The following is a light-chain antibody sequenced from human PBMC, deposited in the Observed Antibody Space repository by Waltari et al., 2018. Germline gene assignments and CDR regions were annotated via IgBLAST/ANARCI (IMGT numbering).Light chain of an antibody. J-gene: IGLJ3*02. CDR1: VLANKY. Sequence: SFELTQTSSLSVSPGQTVTCSGDVLANKYARWFQQKPGQAPVLIISRDTERPSGIPERFSGSSSGTTVTLTIRGAQAEDEADYYCYAAADNNLGVFGGGTKVTVL. CDR3: YAAADNNLGV. V-gene: IGLV3-27*01. CDR2: RDT.